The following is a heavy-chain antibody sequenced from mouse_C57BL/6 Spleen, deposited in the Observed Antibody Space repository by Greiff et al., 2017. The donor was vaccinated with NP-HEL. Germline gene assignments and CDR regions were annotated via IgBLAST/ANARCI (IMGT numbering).Heavy chain of an antibody. D-gene: IGHD2-4*01. CDR1: GYAFSSYW. J-gene: IGHJ3*01. CDR3: ARQSYYDYDAWFAY. Sequence: QVQLKQSGAELVKPGASVKISCKASGYAFSSYWMNWVKQRPGKGLEWIGQIYPGDGDTNYNGKFKGKATLTADKSSSTAYMQLSSLTSEDSAVYFCARQSYYDYDAWFAYWGQGTLVTVSA. CDR2: IYPGDGDT. V-gene: IGHV1-80*01.